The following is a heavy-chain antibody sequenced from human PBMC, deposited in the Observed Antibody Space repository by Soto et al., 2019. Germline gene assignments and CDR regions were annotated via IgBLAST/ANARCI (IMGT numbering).Heavy chain of an antibody. CDR3: ARGDSTGGNTKYYYGMDV. J-gene: IGHJ6*02. CDR1: GFTFSSYD. V-gene: IGHV3-13*05. CDR2: IGTAGNP. D-gene: IGHD4-17*01. Sequence: PGGSLTLTCAASGFTFSSYDMHWVRQATGKGLEWVSAIGTAGNPYYPGSVKGRFTISRENAKNSLYLQMNSLRAADTAVYYCARGDSTGGNTKYYYGMDVWGQGTTVTVSS.